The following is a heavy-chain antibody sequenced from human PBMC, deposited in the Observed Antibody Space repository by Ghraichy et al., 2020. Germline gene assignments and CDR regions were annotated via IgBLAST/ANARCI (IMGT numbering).Heavy chain of an antibody. V-gene: IGHV3-23*01. CDR3: ARDHSFYYASGSYSRMYNWFDP. D-gene: IGHD3-10*01. J-gene: IGHJ5*02. CDR2: ISGGARST. CDR1: GFTFNSYA. Sequence: GGSLRLSCAASGFTFNSYAMTWVRQTPGKGLQWVSVISGGARSTYYTDSVKGRFTISRDNSRNTLYLQMNSLRVEDTAIYYCARDHSFYYASGSYSRMYNWFDPWGQGVRVTVTP.